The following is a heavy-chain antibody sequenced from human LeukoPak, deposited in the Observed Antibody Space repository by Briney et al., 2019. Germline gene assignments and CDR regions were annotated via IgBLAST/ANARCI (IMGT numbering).Heavy chain of an antibody. V-gene: IGHV5-51*01. CDR3: ARRRSGTYVDY. CDR2: IYPGDSDT. J-gene: IGHJ4*02. CDR1: GYSFTDYW. D-gene: IGHD1-26*01. Sequence: GESLRSPLKGSGYSFTDYWMAWVRKMPGTGLEWMGIIYPGDSDTRYSPSFQGQVTNSADKSITTAYLRWSSLKASDSAMYYCARRRSGTYVDYWGQGTLVTVSS.